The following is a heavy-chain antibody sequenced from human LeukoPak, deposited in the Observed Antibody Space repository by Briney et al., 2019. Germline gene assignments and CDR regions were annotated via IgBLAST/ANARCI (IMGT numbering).Heavy chain of an antibody. J-gene: IGHJ4*02. Sequence: ASVKVSCTASGYTFTIYYMHWVRQAPGQGLEWMGIINPSGGSTSYAQKFQGRVTMTRDTSTSTVYMELSSLRSEDTAVYYCARGVSGSYYGNTFDYWGQGTLVTVSS. CDR1: GYTFTIYY. CDR3: ARGVSGSYYGNTFDY. V-gene: IGHV1-46*01. D-gene: IGHD3-10*01. CDR2: INPSGGST.